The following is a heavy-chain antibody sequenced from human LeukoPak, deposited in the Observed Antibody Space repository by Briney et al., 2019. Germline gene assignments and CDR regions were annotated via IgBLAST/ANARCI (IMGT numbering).Heavy chain of an antibody. D-gene: IGHD2-2*01. CDR1: GFTFSSYS. V-gene: IGHV3-21*01. J-gene: IGHJ6*01. CDR3: AKSLLVFCSTTSCLHWFQP. Sequence: PGGSLRLSCAASGFTFSSYSMNWVRQAPGKGLEWVSSISSSSSYIYYADSVKGRFTISRDNAKNSLYLQMNSLRAEDEAVDYCAKSLLVFCSTTSCLHWFQPRGQGTPVTGSS. CDR2: ISSSSSYI.